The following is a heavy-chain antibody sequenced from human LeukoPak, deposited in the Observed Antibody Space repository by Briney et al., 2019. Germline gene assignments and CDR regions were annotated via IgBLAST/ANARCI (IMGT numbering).Heavy chain of an antibody. CDR3: ARVPDCGGDCYHFDY. CDR1: GGSFSGYY. V-gene: IGHV4-30-4*01. J-gene: IGHJ4*02. Sequence: SETLSLTCAVYGGSFSGYYWSWIRQPPGKGLEWIGYIYYSGSTYYNPSLKSRVTISVDTSKNQFSLKLSSVTAADTAVYYCARVPDCGGDCYHFDYWGQGTLVAVSS. CDR2: IYYSGST. D-gene: IGHD2-21*02.